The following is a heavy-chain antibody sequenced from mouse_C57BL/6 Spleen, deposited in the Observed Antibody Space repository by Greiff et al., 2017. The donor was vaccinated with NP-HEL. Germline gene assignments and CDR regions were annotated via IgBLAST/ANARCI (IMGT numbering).Heavy chain of an antibody. Sequence: QVQLQQPGAELVKPGASVKLSCKASGYTFTSYWMHRVKQRPGQGLEWIGMIHPNSGSTNYNEKFKSKATLTVDKSSSTAYLQLSSLTSEDYTVYYCARYGYGYDGYYFDYWGQGTTLTVSS. J-gene: IGHJ2*01. V-gene: IGHV1-64*01. CDR1: GYTFTSYW. D-gene: IGHD2-2*01. CDR2: IHPNSGST. CDR3: ARYGYGYDGYYFDY.